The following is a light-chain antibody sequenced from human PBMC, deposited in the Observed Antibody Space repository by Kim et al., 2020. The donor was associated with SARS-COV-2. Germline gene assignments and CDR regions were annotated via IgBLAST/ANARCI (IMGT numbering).Light chain of an antibody. Sequence: SVALGQTARITCGGNNNGSENVHWYQQKPGQAPVLVIYRDTNRPSGIPERFSGSNSGNTATLTITRAQAGDEADYYCQVWDSSAGVFGGGTQLTVL. CDR1: NNGSEN. V-gene: IGLV3-9*01. J-gene: IGLJ3*02. CDR2: RDT. CDR3: QVWDSSAGV.